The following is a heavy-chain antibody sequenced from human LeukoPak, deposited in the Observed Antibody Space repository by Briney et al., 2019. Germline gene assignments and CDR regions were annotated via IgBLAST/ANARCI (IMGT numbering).Heavy chain of an antibody. J-gene: IGHJ4*02. D-gene: IGHD3-10*01. CDR1: GGTFSSYA. CDR2: IIPIFGTA. CDR3: ASNMVRGVINRFDY. V-gene: IGHV1-69*05. Sequence: GASVKVSCKASGGTFSSYAISWVRQAPGQGLEWMGGIIPIFGTANYAQKFQGRVTITTDESTSTAYMELSSLRSEGTAVYYCASNMVRGVINRFDYWGQGTLVTVSS.